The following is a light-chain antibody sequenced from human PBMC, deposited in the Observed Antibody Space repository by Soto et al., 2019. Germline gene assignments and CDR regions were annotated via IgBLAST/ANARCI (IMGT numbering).Light chain of an antibody. CDR1: QGVSDW. J-gene: IGKJ1*01. CDR3: QQANSYPWT. V-gene: IGKV1-12*01. CDR2: GSS. Sequence: DIHMSQSPSSVSPSVLYSVTMTCLSSQGVSDWVAWYQQEPGEAPKLLIYGSSSLLSRVPSRFSGTRSGTDFTLTISSLQPEDFATYYCQQANSYPWTFGQGTKVDIK.